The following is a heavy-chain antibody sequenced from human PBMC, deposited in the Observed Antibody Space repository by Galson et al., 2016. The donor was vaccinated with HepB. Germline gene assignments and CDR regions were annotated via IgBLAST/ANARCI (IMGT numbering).Heavy chain of an antibody. CDR1: GLSLTTNGVG. J-gene: IGHJ4*02. CDR3: VHHLITLRRGVIPEY. Sequence: PALVKPTQTLTLTCTFSGLSLTTNGVGIGWVRQSPGKALEWLALIYWDGDERYSPSLKNRLALTKDTSKNQVVLTLTNMDPVDTATYFCVHHLITLRRGVIPEYWGQGSLVTVSS. D-gene: IGHD3-10*01. V-gene: IGHV2-5*02. CDR2: IYWDGDE.